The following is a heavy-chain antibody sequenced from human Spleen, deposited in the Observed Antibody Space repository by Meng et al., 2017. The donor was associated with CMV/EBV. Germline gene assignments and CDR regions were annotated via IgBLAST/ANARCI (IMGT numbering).Heavy chain of an antibody. D-gene: IGHD2-2*01. CDR3: ARGRVVPVASRSYYGMDV. CDR1: GFTFSSYA. Sequence: GESLKISCAASGFTFSSYAMSWVRQAPGKGLEWVSAISGSGGSTYYADSVKGRFTISRDNAKNSLYLQMNSLRAEDTAVYYCARGRVVPVASRSYYGMDVWGQGTMVTVSS. V-gene: IGHV3-23*01. CDR2: ISGSGGST. J-gene: IGHJ6*02.